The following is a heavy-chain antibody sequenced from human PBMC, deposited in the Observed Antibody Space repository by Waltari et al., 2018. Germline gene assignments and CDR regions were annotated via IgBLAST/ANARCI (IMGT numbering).Heavy chain of an antibody. CDR3: ARLGGVVRENRYGMDV. J-gene: IGHJ6*02. CDR2: IYYSGST. Sequence: QVQLQESGPGLVKPSETLSLTCTVTGGSISSYYWSWNRQPPGKGLEWIGYIYYSGSTNYNPSLKSRVTISVDTSKNQFSLKLSSVTAADTAVYYCARLGGVVRENRYGMDVWGQGTTVTVSS. V-gene: IGHV4-59*01. D-gene: IGHD3-3*01. CDR1: GGSISSYY.